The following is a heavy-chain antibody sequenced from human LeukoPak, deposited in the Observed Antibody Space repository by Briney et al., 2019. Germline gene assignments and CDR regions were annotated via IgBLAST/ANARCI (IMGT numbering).Heavy chain of an antibody. CDR1: GFTVSSNY. D-gene: IGHD4-17*01. Sequence: GGSLRLACAASGFTVSSNYMSWVRQAPGKGLEWVSSISSRGSYIYYADSLKGRFTISRDNSKNTLYLQMNSLRAEDTAVYYCAKASSQPTTVTTLTLYYYYGMDVWGQGTTVTVSS. V-gene: IGHV3-21*04. CDR2: ISSRGSYI. J-gene: IGHJ6*02. CDR3: AKASSQPTTVTTLTLYYYYGMDV.